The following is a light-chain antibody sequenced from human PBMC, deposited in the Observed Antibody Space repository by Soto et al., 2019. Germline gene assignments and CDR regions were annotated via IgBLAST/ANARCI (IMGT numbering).Light chain of an antibody. CDR3: QHADGLRALT. V-gene: IGKV1-12*01. CDR2: HTS. Sequence: DIQMTQSPPFVSASVGDRVTISCRASQNAGSWLSWYHQKPGGAPNLLIFHTSRLQTGVPSTFAGRGSGTEFTLTISSLQPEDFGTYYCQHADGLRALTFRGGTTVEI. CDR1: QNAGSW. J-gene: IGKJ4*01.